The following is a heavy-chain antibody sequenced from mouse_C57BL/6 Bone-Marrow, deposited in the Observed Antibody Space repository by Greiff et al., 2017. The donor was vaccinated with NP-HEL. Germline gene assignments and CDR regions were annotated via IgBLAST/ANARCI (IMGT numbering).Heavy chain of an antibody. CDR2: IRLKSDNYAT. J-gene: IGHJ3*01. CDR3: TGGLLWPH. D-gene: IGHD2-1*01. Sequence: EVQLQESGGGLVQPGGSMKLSCVASGFTFSNYWMNWVRQSPEKGLEWVAQIRLKSDNYATHYAESVKGRFTISRDDSKSSVYLQMNNLRAEDTGIYYCTGGLLWPHWGQGTLVTVSA. V-gene: IGHV6-3*01. CDR1: GFTFSNYW.